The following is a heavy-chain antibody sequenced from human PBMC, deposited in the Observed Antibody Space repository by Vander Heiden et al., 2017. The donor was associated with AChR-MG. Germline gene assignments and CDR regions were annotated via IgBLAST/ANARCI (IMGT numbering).Heavy chain of an antibody. CDR1: GFTLSSYG. Sequence: QVHLVESGEGVVQPGRSLRLSCAVSGFTLSSYGMHWVRQAPGKGLEWVAVLWYDGSNKYYADSVKGRFTISRDNSKNTLFLQMDSLRAEDTAVYFCARDRGYYGSGSGGIDYWGQGTLGTVSS. CDR2: LWYDGSNK. D-gene: IGHD3-10*01. V-gene: IGHV3-33*01. J-gene: IGHJ4*02. CDR3: ARDRGYYGSGSGGIDY.